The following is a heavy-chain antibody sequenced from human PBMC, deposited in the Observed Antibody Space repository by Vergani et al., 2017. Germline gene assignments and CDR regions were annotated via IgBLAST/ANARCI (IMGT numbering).Heavy chain of an antibody. CDR1: GFTLNTYG. D-gene: IGHD5-12*01. CDR3: AKANPRNSGYDYLYYYHAMDV. CDR2: ISGSGGST. V-gene: IGHV3-23*01. Sequence: VQILQSGGGVVQPGGSPRLSCTLSGFTLNTYGIHWVRQAPGKGLEWVSGISGSGGSTYYAGSVKGRFTISRDSSKNTLYLQMNSLSAGDTAVYYCAKANPRNSGYDYLYYYHAMDVWGQGTTVTVSS. J-gene: IGHJ6*02.